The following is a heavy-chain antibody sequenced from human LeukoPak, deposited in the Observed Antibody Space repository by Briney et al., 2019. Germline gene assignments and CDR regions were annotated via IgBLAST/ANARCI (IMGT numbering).Heavy chain of an antibody. V-gene: IGHV7-4-1*02. Sequence: RASVKVSCKASGYTFTSYAMNWVRQAPGRGLEWMGWINTNTGNPTYAQGFTGRFVFSLDTSVSTAYLQISSLKAEDTAVYYCARGYSSSWYGGGGYWGQGTLVTVSS. CDR1: GYTFTSYA. D-gene: IGHD6-13*01. CDR2: INTNTGNP. CDR3: ARGYSSSWYGGGGY. J-gene: IGHJ4*02.